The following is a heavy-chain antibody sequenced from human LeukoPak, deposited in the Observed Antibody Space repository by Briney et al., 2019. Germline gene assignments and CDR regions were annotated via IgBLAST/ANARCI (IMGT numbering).Heavy chain of an antibody. CDR3: YYVCGRCIAAPYDAFDI. Sequence: GGSLRLSCAASGFTFSSYSMDWVRQAPGKGLEWVSSISSSSSYVYYADSVKGRFTISRDNSKNTLYLQMNSLRAEDTAVYYCYYVCGRCIAAPYDAFDIWGQGTMVTVSS. J-gene: IGHJ3*02. V-gene: IGHV3-21*01. D-gene: IGHD6-13*01. CDR2: ISSSSSYV. CDR1: GFTFSSYS.